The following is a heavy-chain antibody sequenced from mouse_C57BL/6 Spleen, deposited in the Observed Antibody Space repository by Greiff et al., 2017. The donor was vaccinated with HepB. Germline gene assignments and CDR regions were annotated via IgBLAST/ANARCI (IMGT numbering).Heavy chain of an antibody. Sequence: EVQLQQSGPELVKPGASVKIPCKASGYTFTDYNMDWVKQSHGKSLEWIGDINPNNGGTNYNQKFKGKATLTVDKSSSTAYMELRSLTSEDTAVYYCARTGYYYVSAMDYWGQGTSVTVSS. CDR3: ARTGYYYVSAMDY. CDR1: GYTFTDYN. CDR2: INPNNGGT. J-gene: IGHJ4*01. D-gene: IGHD1-1*01. V-gene: IGHV1-18*01.